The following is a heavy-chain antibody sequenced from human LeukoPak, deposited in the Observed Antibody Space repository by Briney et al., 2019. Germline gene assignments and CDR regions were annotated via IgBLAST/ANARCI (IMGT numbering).Heavy chain of an antibody. V-gene: IGHV5-51*01. CDR3: ARRRDLYSGSYYPFDY. Sequence: GESLKISCKGYGYTFTNYWIGWVRQMPGKGLEWMGIIYPGDSDTRYSPSFQGQVTFSADKSISTAYLQWSSLKASDTAMYYCARRRDLYSGSYYPFDYWGQGTLVTVSS. D-gene: IGHD1-26*01. CDR2: IYPGDSDT. CDR1: GYTFTNYW. J-gene: IGHJ4*02.